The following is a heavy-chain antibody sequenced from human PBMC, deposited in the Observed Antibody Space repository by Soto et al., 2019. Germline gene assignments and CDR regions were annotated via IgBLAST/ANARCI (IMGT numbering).Heavy chain of an antibody. V-gene: IGHV3-23*01. CDR3: AKEPFDSSGYYFDY. CDR1: GFTFSSYA. Sequence: PGGSLRLSCAASGFTFSSYAMNWVRQAPGKGLEWVSAISGSGGSIYYADSVKGRFTISRDNSKNTLFLQMSSLRAEDTAVYYCAKEPFDSSGYYFDYWGQGTLVTVSS. D-gene: IGHD3-22*01. CDR2: ISGSGGSI. J-gene: IGHJ4*02.